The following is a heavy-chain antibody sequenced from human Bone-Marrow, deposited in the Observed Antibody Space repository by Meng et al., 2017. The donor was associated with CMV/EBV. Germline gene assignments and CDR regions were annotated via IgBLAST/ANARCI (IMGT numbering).Heavy chain of an antibody. CDR3: ARDRARTGFDY. Sequence: VGCWGVGIQPGRSLARSCAASRFTISRYAMHWVRQAPGKGLEWVAVISYDGSNKYYADSVKGRFTISRDNSKNTLYLQMNSLRAEDTAVYYCARDRARTGFDYWGQGTLVTVSS. D-gene: IGHD1-14*01. J-gene: IGHJ4*02. CDR2: ISYDGSNK. V-gene: IGHV3-30-3*01. CDR1: RFTISRYA.